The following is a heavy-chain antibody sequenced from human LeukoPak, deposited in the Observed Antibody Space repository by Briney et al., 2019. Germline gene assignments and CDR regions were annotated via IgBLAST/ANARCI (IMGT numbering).Heavy chain of an antibody. Sequence: GGSLRLSCAASGFTFSGYAMSWVRQAPGKGLEWVSAISGSGGGTYYIDSVKGRFTISRDNSRNIVDLQMNNLRAEDTAVYYCAKGGTIVGPTYFDFWGQGTLVTVSS. D-gene: IGHD1-26*01. J-gene: IGHJ4*02. CDR1: GFTFSGYA. CDR2: ISGSGGGT. V-gene: IGHV3-23*01. CDR3: AKGGTIVGPTYFDF.